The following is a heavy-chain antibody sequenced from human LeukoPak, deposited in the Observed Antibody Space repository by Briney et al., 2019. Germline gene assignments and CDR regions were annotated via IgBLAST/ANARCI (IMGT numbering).Heavy chain of an antibody. D-gene: IGHD6-13*01. CDR1: GGSISSYY. V-gene: IGHV4-4*07. CDR2: IYTSGST. CDR3: ARGGYSSSWYQRKDYFDY. Sequence: SETLSLTCTVSGGSISSYYWSWIRQPAGEGLEWIGRIYTSGSTNYNPSLKSRVTMSVDTSKNQFSLKLSSVTAADTAVYYCARGGYSSSWYQRKDYFDYWGQGTLVTVSS. J-gene: IGHJ4*02.